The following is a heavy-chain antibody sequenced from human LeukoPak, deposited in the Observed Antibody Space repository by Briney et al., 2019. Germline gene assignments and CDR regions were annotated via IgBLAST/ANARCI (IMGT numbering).Heavy chain of an antibody. CDR2: IYYSGST. J-gene: IGHJ3*02. V-gene: IGHV4-59*12. D-gene: IGHD1-1*01. CDR1: GGSISSYY. Sequence: SETLSLTCTVSGGSISSYYWSWIRQPPGKGLEWIGYIYYSGSTNYNPSLKSRVTISVDTSKNQFSLKLTSVTAADTAVYYCARALWGGWNEAFDIWGRGTMVTVSS. CDR3: ARALWGGWNEAFDI.